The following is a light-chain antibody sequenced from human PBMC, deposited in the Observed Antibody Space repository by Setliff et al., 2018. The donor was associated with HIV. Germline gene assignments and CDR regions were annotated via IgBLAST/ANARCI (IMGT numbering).Light chain of an antibody. CDR2: DVS. J-gene: IGLJ1*01. CDR3: SSYTGSDTFV. Sequence: ALTQPASVSGSPGQSITVSCTGTSSDVGGHNYVSWYQQHPGKVPKLLIYDVSNRPSGGSDRFSGSKSGNTASLTISGLQAEDEATYFCSSYTGSDTFVFGSGTKVTVL. V-gene: IGLV2-14*03. CDR1: SSDVGGHNY.